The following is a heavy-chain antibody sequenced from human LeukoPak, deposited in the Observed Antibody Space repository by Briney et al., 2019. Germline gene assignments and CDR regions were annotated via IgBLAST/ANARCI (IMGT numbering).Heavy chain of an antibody. Sequence: PSETLSLTCIVSGGSISRSNYYWGWIRQPPGKGLEWIGSVFYSGSTYYNPSLKSRVTISVDTSKNQFSLKLSSVTAADTAVYYCARFWSGYYNWFDPWGQGTLVTVSS. CDR2: VFYSGST. J-gene: IGHJ5*02. CDR3: ARFWSGYYNWFDP. V-gene: IGHV4-39*07. D-gene: IGHD3-3*01. CDR1: GGSISRSNYY.